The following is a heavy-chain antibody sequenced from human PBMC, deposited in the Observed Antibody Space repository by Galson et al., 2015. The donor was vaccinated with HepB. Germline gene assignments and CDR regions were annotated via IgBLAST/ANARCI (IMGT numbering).Heavy chain of an antibody. CDR1: GFTFDDYA. CDR2: ISWNSGSI. D-gene: IGHD3-10*01. V-gene: IGHV3-9*01. J-gene: IGHJ4*02. CDR3: AKDTGYYYGSGSYPFDY. Sequence: SLRLSCAASGFTFDDYAMHWVRQAPGKGLEWVSGISWNSGSIGYADSVKGRFTFSRDNAKNSLYLQMNSLRAEDTALYYCAKDTGYYYGSGSYPFDYWGQGTLVTVSS.